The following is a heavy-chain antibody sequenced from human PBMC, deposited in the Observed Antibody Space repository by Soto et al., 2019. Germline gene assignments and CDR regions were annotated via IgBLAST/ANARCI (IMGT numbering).Heavy chain of an antibody. Sequence: GGSLRLSCAASGFTFSSCAMGWVRQAPGKGLEWVSDIIDSGGSTYYADAVKGRFTISRDNSKSTLYLQMNSLRAEDTAVYYCARGPVVVDAFDIWGQGTMVTVSS. CDR1: GFTFSSCA. CDR3: ARGPVVVDAFDI. D-gene: IGHD2-15*01. CDR2: IIDSGGST. V-gene: IGHV3-23*01. J-gene: IGHJ3*02.